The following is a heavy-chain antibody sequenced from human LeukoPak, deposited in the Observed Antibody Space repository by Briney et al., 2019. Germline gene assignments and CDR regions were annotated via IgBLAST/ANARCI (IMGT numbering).Heavy chain of an antibody. CDR1: GASISGGGYF. Sequence: PSETLSLTCSVSGASISGGGYFWSWIRRPPGKALEWIGYIYSSGTTYYNPSLKSRVTISVDTSQNHFSLNLSSVTAADTAVYYCASRDYGSVDYWGQGTLVTVSS. CDR2: IYSSGTT. J-gene: IGHJ4*02. V-gene: IGHV4-31*03. CDR3: ASRDYGSVDY. D-gene: IGHD3-10*01.